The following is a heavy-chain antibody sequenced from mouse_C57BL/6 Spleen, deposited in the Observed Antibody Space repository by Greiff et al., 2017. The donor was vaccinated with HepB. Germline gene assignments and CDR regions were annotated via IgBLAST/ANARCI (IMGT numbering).Heavy chain of an antibody. CDR2: ISSGSSTI. D-gene: IGHD2-4*01. V-gene: IGHV5-17*01. J-gene: IGHJ1*03. CDR1: GFTFSDYG. Sequence: EVMLVESGGGLVKPGGSLKLSCAASGFTFSDYGMHWVRQAPEKGLEWVAYISSGSSTIYYADTVKGRFTISRDNAKNTLFLQITSLRSEDTAMYYCARGDYHWYFDVWGTGTTVTVSS. CDR3: ARGDYHWYFDV.